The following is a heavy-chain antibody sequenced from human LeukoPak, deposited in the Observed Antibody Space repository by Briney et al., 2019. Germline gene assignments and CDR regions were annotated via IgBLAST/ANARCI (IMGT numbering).Heavy chain of an antibody. Sequence: ASVKVSCKASGYTFTSYGISWVRQAPGQGLEWMGWISAYNGNTNYAQKLQGRVTITRDTSASTAYMELSSLRSEDTAVYYCARDRLWIAAAGTGSFDYWGQGTLVTVSS. CDR2: ISAYNGNT. J-gene: IGHJ4*02. D-gene: IGHD6-13*01. CDR3: ARDRLWIAAAGTGSFDY. CDR1: GYTFTSYG. V-gene: IGHV1-18*01.